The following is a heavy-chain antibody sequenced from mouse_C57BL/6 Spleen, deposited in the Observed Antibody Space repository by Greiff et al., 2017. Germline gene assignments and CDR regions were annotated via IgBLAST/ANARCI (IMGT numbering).Heavy chain of an antibody. J-gene: IGHJ4*01. CDR2: ILPGSGST. D-gene: IGHD1-1*01. Sequence: QVQLQQSGAELMKPGASVKLSCKATGYTFPGYWIEWVKQRPGHGLEWIGEILPGSGSTNYNEKFKGKATFTADTSSNTAYMQLSSLTTEDSAIDYCARSAPTVVATGAMDYWGQGTSVTVSS. CDR1: GYTFPGYW. CDR3: ARSAPTVVATGAMDY. V-gene: IGHV1-9*01.